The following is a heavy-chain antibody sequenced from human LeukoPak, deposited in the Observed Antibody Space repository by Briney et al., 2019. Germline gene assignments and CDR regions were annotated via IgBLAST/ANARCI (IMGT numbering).Heavy chain of an antibody. CDR3: ATDQRGAGLGFRYGSGSFNGLDV. CDR1: GYTLTELS. CDR2: FDPEDGET. J-gene: IGHJ6*02. V-gene: IGHV1-24*01. D-gene: IGHD3-10*01. Sequence: ASVKLSCKVSGYTLTELSMHWVRQAPGKGLEWMGGFDPEDGETLYAQNFQGRVTMTEDTSTDTAYMELSSLRSDDTAMYYCATDQRGAGLGFRYGSGSFNGLDVWGQGTTVTVSS.